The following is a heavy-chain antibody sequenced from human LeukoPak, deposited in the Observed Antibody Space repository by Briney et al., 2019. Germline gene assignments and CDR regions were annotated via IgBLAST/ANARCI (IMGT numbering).Heavy chain of an antibody. J-gene: IGHJ6*02. CDR3: AREGVAGPYCSGGRCYYYYGLDV. CDR1: GVSISSRDYY. V-gene: IGHV4-31*03. CDR2: IYHSGST. Sequence: SETLSLTCSVSGVSISSRDYYWNWIRQLPGKGLEWIGYIYHSGSTYNPSLQSRVTISLDTSKNQFSLRLTSVTAADTAVYYCAREGVAGPYCSGGRCYYYYGLDVWGQGTTVTVSS. D-gene: IGHD2-15*01.